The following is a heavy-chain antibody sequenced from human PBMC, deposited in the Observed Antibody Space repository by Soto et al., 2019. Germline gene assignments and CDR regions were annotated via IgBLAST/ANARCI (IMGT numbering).Heavy chain of an antibody. D-gene: IGHD5-18*01. CDR3: ARHPIHRNNWFDP. CDR2: IDPSDSYT. Sequence: RKISCKGSGYSFTSYWISWVRQMPGKGLEWMGRIDPSDSYTNYSPSFQGHVTISADKSISTAYLQWSSLKASDTAMYYCARHPIHRNNWFDPWGQGTLVTVSS. V-gene: IGHV5-10-1*01. CDR1: GYSFTSYW. J-gene: IGHJ5*02.